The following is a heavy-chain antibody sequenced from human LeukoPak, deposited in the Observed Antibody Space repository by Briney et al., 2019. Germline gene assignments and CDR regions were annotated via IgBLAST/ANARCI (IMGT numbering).Heavy chain of an antibody. Sequence: SETLSLTCTVSGGSISSGAYYWSWIRQLPGKGLEWIGYIYNSGSTDYNPSLKSRLTISVDTSKNQFSLKLSSVTAADTAVYYCARGDDYVWGSYTTYFDYWGQGTLVTVSS. CDR3: ARGDDYVWGSYTTYFDY. D-gene: IGHD3-16*01. CDR1: GGSISSGAYY. V-gene: IGHV4-31*03. J-gene: IGHJ4*02. CDR2: IYNSGST.